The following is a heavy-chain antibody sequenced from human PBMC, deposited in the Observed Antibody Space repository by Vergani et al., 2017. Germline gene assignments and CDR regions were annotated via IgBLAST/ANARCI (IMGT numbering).Heavy chain of an antibody. CDR1: GGSISSYY. J-gene: IGHJ6*03. Sequence: QVQLQESGPGLVKLSETLSLTCTVSGGSISSYYWSWIRKPPGKGLEWIGYIYYSGSTNYNPSLKSRVTISVDTSKNHLSLKLSSVTAADTAGYYCARGTWRQEPGVYMDVWGKGTTVTVSS. D-gene: IGHD5-18*01. CDR3: ARGTWRQEPGVYMDV. CDR2: IYYSGST. V-gene: IGHV4-59*01.